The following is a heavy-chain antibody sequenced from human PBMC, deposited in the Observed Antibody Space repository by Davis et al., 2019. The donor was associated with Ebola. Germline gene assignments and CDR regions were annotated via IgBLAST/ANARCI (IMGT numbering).Heavy chain of an antibody. CDR1: GFIFSNAW. CDR3: TTGMYSDIFGLVVY. J-gene: IGHJ4*02. Sequence: GESLKISCAASGFIFSNAWMTWVRQAPGKGLEWVGRIKSKTNGGTTDYAAPVKGRFTISRDDSKHTLYLQMNSLKTEDTAVYYCTTGMYSDIFGLVVYWGQGTLVTVSS. CDR2: IKSKTNGGTT. D-gene: IGHD3-9*01. V-gene: IGHV3-15*01.